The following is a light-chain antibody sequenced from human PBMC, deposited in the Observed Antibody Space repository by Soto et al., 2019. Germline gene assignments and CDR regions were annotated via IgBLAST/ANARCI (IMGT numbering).Light chain of an antibody. J-gene: IGLJ1*01. CDR1: SSDVGSYKY. CDR3: YSYTTSSDYV. CDR2: EVS. V-gene: IGLV2-14*01. Sequence: QSALTQPASVSGSPGQSITISCTGTSSDVGSYKYVSWYQQHPGKAPKLMIYEVSDRPSGVSNRFSGSKSGNTASLTISGLQAEDEADYYCYSYTTSSDYVFGTGTKVTVL.